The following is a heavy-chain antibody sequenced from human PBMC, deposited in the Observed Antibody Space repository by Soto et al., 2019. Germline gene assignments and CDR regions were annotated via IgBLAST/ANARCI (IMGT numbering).Heavy chain of an antibody. Sequence: GASVKVSCKASGYTFTSYGISWVRQAPGQGLEWMGWISAYNGNTNYAQKLQGRVTMTTDTSTSTAYMELRSLRSDDTAVYYCAKDRPRRTSGYFFDYWGQGTPVTVS. V-gene: IGHV1-18*01. D-gene: IGHD1-1*01. CDR3: AKDRPRRTSGYFFDY. CDR2: ISAYNGNT. J-gene: IGHJ4*02. CDR1: GYTFTSYG.